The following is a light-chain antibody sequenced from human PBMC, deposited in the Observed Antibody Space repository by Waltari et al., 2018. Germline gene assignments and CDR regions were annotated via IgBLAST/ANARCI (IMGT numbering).Light chain of an antibody. V-gene: IGKV4-1*01. J-gene: IGKJ2*01. CDR2: WAS. CDR1: QSVVYSSNNKNY. CDR3: QQYYSTPQT. Sequence: DIVMTQSPDSLAVSLGERATINCKSSQSVVYSSNNKNYLAWYQQKPGQPPKLLIYWASTRESGVPDRFSGSGSGTDFTLTISSLQAEDVAVYYCQQYYSTPQTFGQGTKLEIK.